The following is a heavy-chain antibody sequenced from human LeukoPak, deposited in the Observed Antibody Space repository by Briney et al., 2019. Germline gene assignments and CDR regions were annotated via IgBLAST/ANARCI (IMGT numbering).Heavy chain of an antibody. J-gene: IGHJ4*02. CDR2: IIPIFGTA. V-gene: IGHV1-69*13. D-gene: IGHD2-2*01. Sequence: SVKVSCKASGGTFSSYAISWVRQAPGQGLEWMGGIIPIFGTANYAQKFQGRVTITADGSTSTAYMELSSLRSEDTAVYYCARVRFGCSSTSCYGDFDYWGQGTLVTVSS. CDR3: ARVRFGCSSTSCYGDFDY. CDR1: GGTFSSYA.